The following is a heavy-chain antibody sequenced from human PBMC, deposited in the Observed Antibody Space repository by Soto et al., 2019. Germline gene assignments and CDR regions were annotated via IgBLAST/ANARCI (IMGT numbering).Heavy chain of an antibody. CDR2: ISYDGENQ. CDR3: VSPHSESSNAFDL. CDR1: GFSFSHYA. Sequence: QRQLVESGGGVVQPGRSLRLSCAASGFSFSHYAMHWVRQPPGKGLEWVALISYDGENQYFTDSERGRFTISRDNSKTAVYLEMNDLRLDDTATYYGVSPHSESSNAFDLWGQGTLVTVSS. D-gene: IGHD3-10*01. J-gene: IGHJ5*02. V-gene: IGHV3-30*04.